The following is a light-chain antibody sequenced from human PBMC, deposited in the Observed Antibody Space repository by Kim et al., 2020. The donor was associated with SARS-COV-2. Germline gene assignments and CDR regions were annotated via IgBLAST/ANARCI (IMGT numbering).Light chain of an antibody. CDR2: DGP. J-gene: IGKJ1*01. V-gene: IGKV1-5*01. CDR1: QNIRAW. CDR3: QQYESYST. Sequence: LYASVGDRSTITCRASQNIRAWLAWYQQKPGKAPKLLIYDGPILESGVPSRFSGSGSGTDFTLTINSLQPDDFATYYCQQYESYSTFGQGTKVEVK.